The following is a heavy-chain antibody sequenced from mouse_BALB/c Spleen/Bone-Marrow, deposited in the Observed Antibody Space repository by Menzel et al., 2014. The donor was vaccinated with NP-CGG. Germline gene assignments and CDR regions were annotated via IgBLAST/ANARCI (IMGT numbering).Heavy chain of an antibody. CDR3: ARHHMYAYYFDY. V-gene: IGHV1S130*01. D-gene: IGHD2-14*01. CDR1: GYTFTSSW. J-gene: IGHJ2*01. CDR2: IHPNSGNT. Sequence: VQLQQSGSVLVRPGASVMLSCKASGYTFTSSWMHWAKQRPGQGLEWIGEIHPNSGNTNYNEKFKGKATLTVDTSSSTASVDLRSLKSEDSAVYYCARHHMYAYYFDYWGQGTTLTVSS.